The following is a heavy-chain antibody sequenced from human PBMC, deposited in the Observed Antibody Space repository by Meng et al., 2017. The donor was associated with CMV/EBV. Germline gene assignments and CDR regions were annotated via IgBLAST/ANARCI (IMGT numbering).Heavy chain of an antibody. Sequence: SETLSLTCTVSGGSVSSGSYYWSWIRQPPGKGLEWIGYIYYSGSTNYNPSLKSRVTISVDTSKNQFSLKLSSVTAADTAVYYCARDVSMGGSPGGPDYWGQGTLVTVSS. D-gene: IGHD2-15*01. CDR1: GGSVSSGSYY. V-gene: IGHV4-61*01. J-gene: IGHJ4*02. CDR2: IYYSGST. CDR3: ARDVSMGGSPGGPDY.